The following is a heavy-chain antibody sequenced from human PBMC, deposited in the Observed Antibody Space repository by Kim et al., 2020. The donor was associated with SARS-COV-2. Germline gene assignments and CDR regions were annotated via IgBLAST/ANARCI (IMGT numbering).Heavy chain of an antibody. CDR3: ARQRGEIVVVPAAISPFNCTNCVCGAYYYYYGMDD. D-gene: IGHD2-2*01. V-gene: IGHV4-39*01. J-gene: IGHJ6*04. CDR1: GGSISSSSYY. CDR2: IYYSGST. Sequence: SETLSLTCTVSGGSISSSSYYWGWIRQPPGKGLEWIGSIYYSGSTYYNPSLKSRVTISVDTSKNQFSLKLSSVTAADTAVYYCARQRGEIVVVPAAISPFNCTNCVCGAYYYYYGMDDCGERTTVIVAS.